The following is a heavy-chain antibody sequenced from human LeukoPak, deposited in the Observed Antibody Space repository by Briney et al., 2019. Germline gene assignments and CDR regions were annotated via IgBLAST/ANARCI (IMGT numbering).Heavy chain of an antibody. V-gene: IGHV5-51*01. CDR3: ARQRDGCNSVDY. Sequence: PGESLQISCKGSGYNFTTYWIGWVRQMPGKGLECMGIIYPGVSDTRYSPSFQGQVTISADKSISTAYLQWSSLKASDTAMYYCARQRDGCNSVDYWGQGTLVTVSS. CDR2: IYPGVSDT. D-gene: IGHD5-24*01. J-gene: IGHJ4*02. CDR1: GYNFTTYW.